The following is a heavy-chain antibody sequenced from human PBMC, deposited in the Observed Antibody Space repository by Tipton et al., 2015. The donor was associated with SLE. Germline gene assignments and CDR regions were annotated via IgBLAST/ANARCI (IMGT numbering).Heavy chain of an antibody. CDR2: IYSGGST. Sequence: SLRLSCAASGFTVSSNYMSRVRQAPGKGLEWVSVIYSGGSTYYADSVKGRFTISRDNSKNTLYLQMNSLRAEDTAVYYCARDRVSGWFHFDYWGQGTLVTVSS. CDR1: GFTVSSNY. V-gene: IGHV3-66*01. D-gene: IGHD6-19*01. J-gene: IGHJ4*02. CDR3: ARDRVSGWFHFDY.